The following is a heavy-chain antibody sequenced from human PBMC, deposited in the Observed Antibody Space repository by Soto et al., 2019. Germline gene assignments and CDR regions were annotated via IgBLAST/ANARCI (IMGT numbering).Heavy chain of an antibody. J-gene: IGHJ4*02. D-gene: IGHD3-22*01. V-gene: IGHV3-30*18. Sequence: QPGGSLRLSCAASGFTFSSYAMSWVRQAPGKGLEWVAVISYDGSNKYYADSVKGRFTISRDNSKNTLYLQMNSLRAEDTAVYYCAKVPNYYDSSGQYYFDYWGQGTLVTVSS. CDR3: AKVPNYYDSSGQYYFDY. CDR2: ISYDGSNK. CDR1: GFTFSSYA.